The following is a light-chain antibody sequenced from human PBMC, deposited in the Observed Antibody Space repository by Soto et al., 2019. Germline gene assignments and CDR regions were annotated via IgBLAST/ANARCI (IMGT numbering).Light chain of an antibody. CDR3: QHYNSYSEA. V-gene: IGKV1-5*01. CDR1: QSIKSW. Sequence: DIQMTQSPSTLSASVGDRVTITCRASQSIKSWLAWYQQKPGKAPRLLMYDVSTLESGVPSRFRGSGSGTEFTLTISSLQPDDFATYYCQHYNSYSEAFGQGTKVDIK. J-gene: IGKJ1*01. CDR2: DVS.